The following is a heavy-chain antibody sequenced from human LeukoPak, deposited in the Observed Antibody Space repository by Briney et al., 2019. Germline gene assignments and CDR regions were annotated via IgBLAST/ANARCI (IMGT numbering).Heavy chain of an antibody. Sequence: SETLSLTCAVYGGSFSGYYWSWIRQPPGKGLEWIGEITHSGSTNYNPSLKSRVTISVDTTKNQFSLKLSSVTAADTAVYYCARRVLNYYDSSGYHPPAFDIWGQGTMVTVSS. D-gene: IGHD3-22*01. CDR3: ARRVLNYYDSSGYHPPAFDI. CDR1: GGSFSGYY. CDR2: ITHSGST. J-gene: IGHJ3*02. V-gene: IGHV4-34*01.